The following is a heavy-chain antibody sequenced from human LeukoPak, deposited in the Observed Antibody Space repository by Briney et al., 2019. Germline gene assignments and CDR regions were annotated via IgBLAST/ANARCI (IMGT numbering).Heavy chain of an antibody. CDR3: TTLGYHLDS. Sequence: SGGSLRLSCAASGFDFGAYEMNWVRRAQGKGLEWVAYFAGSDTTKYYADSVRGRFTISRDNAKKSLYLQMNSLRAEDTALYYCTTLGYHLDSWGQGTLVTVSS. D-gene: IGHD3-22*01. CDR1: GFDFGAYE. J-gene: IGHJ4*02. V-gene: IGHV3-48*03. CDR2: FAGSDTTK.